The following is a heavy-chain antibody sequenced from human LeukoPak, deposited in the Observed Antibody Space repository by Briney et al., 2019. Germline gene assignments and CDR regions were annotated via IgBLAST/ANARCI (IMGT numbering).Heavy chain of an antibody. Sequence: PGGSLRLSCAASGFTFSSYAMTWVRQAPGKGLEWVSTISNSGGSTYYADSVKGRFTISSDNSKNTLYLQMNSLRAEDTAVYYCAKVGIIAVPWYYFDYWGQGTLVTVSS. J-gene: IGHJ4*02. CDR2: ISNSGGST. CDR3: AKVGIIAVPWYYFDY. CDR1: GFTFSSYA. V-gene: IGHV3-23*01. D-gene: IGHD6-19*01.